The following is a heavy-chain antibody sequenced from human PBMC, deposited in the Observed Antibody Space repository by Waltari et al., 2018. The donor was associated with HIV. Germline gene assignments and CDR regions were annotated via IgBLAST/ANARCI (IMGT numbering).Heavy chain of an antibody. CDR1: GGSISGNRHY. J-gene: IGHJ6*02. D-gene: IGHD3-3*01. Sequence: QLQLQESGPGLVKPSETVSLTCTVSGGSISGNRHYWGWIGSIYYSGNTYYKPSLQSRITMSVDTSKSHFSLRLSSVTAADTAVYYCARVSAWFHLEGGDVWGQGTTVTVSS. CDR2: IYYSGNT. CDR3: ARVSAWFHLEGGDV. V-gene: IGHV4-39*02.